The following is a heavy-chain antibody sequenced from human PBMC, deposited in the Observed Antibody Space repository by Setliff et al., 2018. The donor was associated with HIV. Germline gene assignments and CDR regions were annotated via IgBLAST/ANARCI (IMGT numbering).Heavy chain of an antibody. J-gene: IGHJ5*02. CDR3: ARDFKRYNSPCRFDP. CDR1: GVSITNGTFY. Sequence: SETLSLTCTVSGVSITNGTFYRNWIRQSAGKGLEWIGRIAKTGSTNYNPSLKSRLTISMDTSKNQFSLKLNSVTAADTAVYYCARDFKRYNSPCRFDPWGPGTLVTVSS. CDR2: IAKTGST. D-gene: IGHD5-12*01. V-gene: IGHV4-61*02.